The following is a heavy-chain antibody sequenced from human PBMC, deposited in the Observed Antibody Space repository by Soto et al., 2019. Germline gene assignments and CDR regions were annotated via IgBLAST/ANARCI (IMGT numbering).Heavy chain of an antibody. D-gene: IGHD6-19*01. CDR3: VKDGSSGWPYYYGLDV. CDR1: GFTFRSYG. Sequence: QVQRVESGGGVVQPGRSLRLSCAASGFTFRSYGMHWVRQAPGKGLEWVAVISYDGSNKYYADSVKGRFTIARDNSKNTLFLHMSSLRAEDTAVYYCVKDGSSGWPYYYGLDVWGQGTSVTVSS. CDR2: ISYDGSNK. V-gene: IGHV3-30*18. J-gene: IGHJ6*02.